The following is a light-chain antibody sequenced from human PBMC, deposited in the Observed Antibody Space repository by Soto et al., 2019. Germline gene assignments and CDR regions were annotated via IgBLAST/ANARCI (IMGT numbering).Light chain of an antibody. CDR1: QSVNGY. CDR2: DAS. J-gene: IGKJ4*01. CDR3: QQRRNCHSFT. Sequence: EIVLTQSPATLSLSPGERATLSCRASQSVNGYLAWYKQKPGQAPRLLIYDASTRATGIPARFSGSGSETDVTLTISSLEPEDFAVYFCQQRRNCHSFTFGGGTKVEIK. V-gene: IGKV3-11*01.